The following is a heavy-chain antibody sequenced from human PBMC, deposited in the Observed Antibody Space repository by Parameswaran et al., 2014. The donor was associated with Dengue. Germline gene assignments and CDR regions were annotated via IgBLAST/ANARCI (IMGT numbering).Heavy chain of an antibody. J-gene: IGHJ5*02. CDR3: ALETFYGSGSYHSAFYWLHP. D-gene: IGHD3-10*01. CDR2: IDWDDEK. Sequence: RWIRQPPGKALEWLARIDWDDEKQYKRSLKTRLTISKDTSKNQVVLTMTNMDPVDTATYYCALETFYGSGSYHSAFYWLHPWGQGNPGHRLL. V-gene: IGHV2-70*11.